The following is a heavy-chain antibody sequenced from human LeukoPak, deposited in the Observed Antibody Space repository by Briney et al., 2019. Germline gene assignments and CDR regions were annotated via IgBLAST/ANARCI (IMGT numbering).Heavy chain of an antibody. V-gene: IGHV4-59*12. D-gene: IGHD1-26*01. CDR2: IYYSGST. Sequence: SETLSLTCTVSGGSISSYYWSWIRQPPGKGLEWIGYIYYSGSTNYNPSLKSRATISVDTSKNQFSLKLSSVTAADTAVYYCARAYSGGELLDAFDIWGQGTMVTVSS. CDR1: GGSISSYY. CDR3: ARAYSGGELLDAFDI. J-gene: IGHJ3*02.